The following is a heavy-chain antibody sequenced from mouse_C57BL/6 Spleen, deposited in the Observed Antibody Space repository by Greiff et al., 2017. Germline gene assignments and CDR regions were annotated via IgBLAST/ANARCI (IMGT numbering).Heavy chain of an antibody. CDR1: GYTFTSYW. CDR3: ARKGVYYGSSDDY. D-gene: IGHD1-1*01. Sequence: QVQLQQPGAELVMPGASVKLSCKASGYTFTSYWMHWVKQRPGQGLEWIGEIDPSDSYTNYNQKFKGKSTLTVDKSSSTAYMQLSNLTSEDSAVYYCARKGVYYGSSDDYWGQGTTLTVSS. J-gene: IGHJ2*01. CDR2: IDPSDSYT. V-gene: IGHV1-69*01.